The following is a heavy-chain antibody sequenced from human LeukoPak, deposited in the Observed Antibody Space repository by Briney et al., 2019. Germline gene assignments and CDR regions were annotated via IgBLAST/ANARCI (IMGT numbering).Heavy chain of an antibody. CDR3: ARDRQGISAFDI. CDR2: ISAYNGNT. CDR1: GYTFTGYY. Sequence: GASVKVSCKASGYTFTGYYMHWVRQAPGQGLEWMGWISAYNGNTNYAQKLQGRVTMTRDMSTSTVYMELSSLRSEDTAVYYCARDRQGISAFDIWGQGTMVTVSS. J-gene: IGHJ3*02. V-gene: IGHV1-18*04. D-gene: IGHD3-10*01.